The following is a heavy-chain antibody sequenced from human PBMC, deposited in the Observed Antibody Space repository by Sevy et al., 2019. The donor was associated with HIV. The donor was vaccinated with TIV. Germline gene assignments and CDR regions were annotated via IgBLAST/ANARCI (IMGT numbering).Heavy chain of an antibody. CDR2: ISYDGSNK. V-gene: IGHV3-30*18. CDR3: AKDLEIVVVVAATYGMDV. CDR1: GFTFSSYG. Sequence: GESLKISCAASGFTFSSYGMHWVRQAPGKGLEWVAVISYDGSNKYYADSVKGRFTISRDNSKNTLYLQMNSLRAEDTAVYYCAKDLEIVVVVAATYGMDVWGQGTTVTVSS. J-gene: IGHJ6*02. D-gene: IGHD2-15*01.